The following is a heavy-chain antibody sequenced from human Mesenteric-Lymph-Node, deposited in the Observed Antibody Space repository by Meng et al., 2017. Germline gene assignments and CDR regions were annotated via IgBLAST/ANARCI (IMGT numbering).Heavy chain of an antibody. V-gene: IGHV1-69*05. CDR1: GGTFSSYT. Sequence: SVKVSCKASGGTFSSYTISWVRQAPGQGLEWMGGIIPIFGTANYAQKFQGRVTITTDESTSTAYMELSSLRSEDTAVYYCARDGESPADVWGQGTTVTVSS. D-gene: IGHD7-27*01. CDR2: IIPIFGTA. J-gene: IGHJ6*02. CDR3: ARDGESPADV.